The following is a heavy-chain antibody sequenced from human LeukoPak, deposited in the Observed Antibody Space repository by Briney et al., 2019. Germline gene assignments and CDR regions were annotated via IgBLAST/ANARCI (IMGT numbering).Heavy chain of an antibody. CDR3: ARDGSGWYFNLDY. V-gene: IGHV4-59*01. J-gene: IGHJ4*02. Sequence: MASETLSLTCTVSGGSISSYYWSWIRQPPGKGLEWIGYIYYSGSTNYNPSLKSRVTISVDTSKSQFSLRLSSVTAADTAVYHCARDGSGWYFNLDYWGQGTLVTVSS. D-gene: IGHD6-19*01. CDR1: GGSISSYY. CDR2: IYYSGST.